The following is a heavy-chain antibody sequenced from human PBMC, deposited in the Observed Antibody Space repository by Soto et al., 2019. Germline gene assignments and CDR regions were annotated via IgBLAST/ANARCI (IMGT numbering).Heavy chain of an antibody. D-gene: IGHD5-18*01. J-gene: IGHJ4*02. CDR3: AHRPRGYSYHFDY. CDR1: GFSLSTRGVG. CDR2: IYWDDDE. Sequence: QITLKESGPPLVKPTQTLTLTCTFSGFSLSTRGVGVGWIRQPPGKALEWLALIYWDDDEGYSPSLKSRLTITKDPPKNRVVLTLTITDPVDTATYYFAHRPRGYSYHFDYWGQGTLVTVSS. V-gene: IGHV2-5*02.